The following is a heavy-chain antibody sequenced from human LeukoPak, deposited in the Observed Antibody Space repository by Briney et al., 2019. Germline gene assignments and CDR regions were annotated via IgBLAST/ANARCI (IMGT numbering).Heavy chain of an antibody. CDR2: INHSGST. CDR3: ATIRGGSSGWYSPSFFY. V-gene: IGHV4-34*01. D-gene: IGHD6-19*01. J-gene: IGHJ4*02. Sequence: SETLSLTCAVNGGSFSGYYWSWIRQPPGKGLEWIGEINHSGSTNYNPSLKSRVTISVDTSKNQFSLKLNSVTAADTAVYYCATIRGGSSGWYSPSFFYWGQGTLVTVSS. CDR1: GGSFSGYY.